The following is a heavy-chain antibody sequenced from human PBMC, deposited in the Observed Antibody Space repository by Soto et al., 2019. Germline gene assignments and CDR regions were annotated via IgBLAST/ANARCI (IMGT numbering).Heavy chain of an antibody. D-gene: IGHD3-9*01. J-gene: IGHJ6*02. CDR2: IYYAGNT. CDR3: ARSPYTTGYHYGMDV. V-gene: IGHV4-59*01. Sequence: SETLSLTFTVSGGSITGYFWSWIRQPPGRGLEWIGYIYYAGNTLYTPSINNRVTISVDTSKNQFSLELSSVTAADTAVYQCARSPYTTGYHYGMDVWGQGTTVTVTS. CDR1: GGSITGYF.